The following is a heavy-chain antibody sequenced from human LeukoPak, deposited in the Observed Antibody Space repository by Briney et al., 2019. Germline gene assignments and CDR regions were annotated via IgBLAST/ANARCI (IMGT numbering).Heavy chain of an antibody. V-gene: IGHV1-2*06. D-gene: IGHD3-10*01. CDR2: INPNSGGT. Sequence: GASVKVSCKASGYTFTSYGISWVRQAPGQGLEWMGRINPNSGGTNYAQKFQGRVTMTRDTSISTAYMELSRLRSDDTAVYYCARDPMVRGVTAYYFDYWGQGTLVTVSS. J-gene: IGHJ4*02. CDR1: GYTFTSYG. CDR3: ARDPMVRGVTAYYFDY.